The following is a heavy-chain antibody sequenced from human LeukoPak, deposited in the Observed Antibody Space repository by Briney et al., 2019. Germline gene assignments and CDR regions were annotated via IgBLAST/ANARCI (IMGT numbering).Heavy chain of an antibody. CDR2: IKNSGNT. D-gene: IGHD6-19*01. V-gene: IGHV4-4*07. CDR1: GGSISSYY. Sequence: SETLSLTCSVSGGSISSYYWSWIRQPAGKGLEWIGRIKNSGNTNYNPSLESRVTSSLDTSKNQFSLNLSSVTAADTAVYYCAREGSSSGWRPFDIWGQGTVVTVSS. J-gene: IGHJ3*02. CDR3: AREGSSSGWRPFDI.